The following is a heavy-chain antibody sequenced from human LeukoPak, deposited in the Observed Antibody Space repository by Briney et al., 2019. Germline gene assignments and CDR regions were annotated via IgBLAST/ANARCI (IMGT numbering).Heavy chain of an antibody. Sequence: SETLSLTCTVSGGSITSYHWSWIRQSPGKGLEWIGYINYSGTTNYNPSLKSRATMSVDTSKKQFSLRLISVTAADTAVYYCVSGRWSGYYFDTWGRGTRVTVSS. CDR1: GGSITSYH. CDR2: INYSGTT. CDR3: VSGRWSGYYFDT. J-gene: IGHJ4*02. D-gene: IGHD3-3*01. V-gene: IGHV4-59*01.